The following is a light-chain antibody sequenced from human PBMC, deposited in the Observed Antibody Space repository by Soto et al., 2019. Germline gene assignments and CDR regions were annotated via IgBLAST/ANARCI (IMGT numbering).Light chain of an antibody. CDR3: QQYGSSLRT. CDR1: QSVSSSY. Sequence: EIVLTQSPGTQSLSPGERATLSCRASQSVSSSYLAWYQQKPGQAPRLLIYGASSRATGIPDRFSGSGSGTDFNLTISRLEPEDFAVYYCQQYGSSLRTFGQGTKVDIK. V-gene: IGKV3-20*01. CDR2: GAS. J-gene: IGKJ1*01.